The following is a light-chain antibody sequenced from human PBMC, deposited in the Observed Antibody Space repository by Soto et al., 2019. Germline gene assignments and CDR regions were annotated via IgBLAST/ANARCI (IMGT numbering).Light chain of an antibody. V-gene: IGKV3-15*01. Sequence: EIVMTQSPATLSVSPGDRATLSCRASPSASRSLAWYQQIPGQPPRLLIYDASTRATGIPARFGGSGSGTEFTLTNSSLQSEDFAVYYCQQYHNWPPLTFGGGTKVELK. CDR1: PSASRS. J-gene: IGKJ4*01. CDR3: QQYHNWPPLT. CDR2: DAS.